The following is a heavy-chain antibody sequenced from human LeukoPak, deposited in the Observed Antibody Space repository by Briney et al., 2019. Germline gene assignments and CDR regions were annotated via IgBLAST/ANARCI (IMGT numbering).Heavy chain of an antibody. Sequence: GASVKVSCKASGGTFSSYAISWVRQAPGQGLEWMGGIIPIFDTANYAQKFQGRVTITADESTSTAYMKLSSLRSEDTAVYCCARGGRDGYNYFDYWGQGTLVTVSS. J-gene: IGHJ4*02. D-gene: IGHD5-24*01. CDR1: GGTFSSYA. CDR2: IIPIFDTA. CDR3: ARGGRDGYNYFDY. V-gene: IGHV1-69*13.